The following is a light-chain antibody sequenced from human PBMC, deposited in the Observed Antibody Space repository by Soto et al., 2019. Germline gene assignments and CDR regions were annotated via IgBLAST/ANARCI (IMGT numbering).Light chain of an antibody. CDR2: AAS. V-gene: IGKV1-9*01. Sequence: DIQLTQSPSFLSASLGDRVSSTCLANQGIISYLAWYQQKPGKAPKLLIYAASTLQSGVPSRFSGSGSGTEFTLTISSLQPEDFATYYCQHLNSFPLTFGPGTRLEIK. CDR1: QGIISY. J-gene: IGKJ5*01. CDR3: QHLNSFPLT.